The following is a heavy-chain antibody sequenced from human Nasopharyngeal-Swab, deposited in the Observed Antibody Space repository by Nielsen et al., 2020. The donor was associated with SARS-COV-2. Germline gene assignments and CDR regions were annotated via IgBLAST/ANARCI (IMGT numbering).Heavy chain of an antibody. Sequence: ASVKVSCKASGYTFINYGITWVRQAPGQGLEWMGWSSPNNRDTAYAQKFQGRVTVTTDTSTNTAYMELRSLRSADTAVYYCARDSIAFGGPEGDYWGQGTLVTVSS. J-gene: IGHJ4*02. V-gene: IGHV1-18*01. D-gene: IGHD3-16*01. CDR3: ARDSIAFGGPEGDY. CDR1: GYTFINYG. CDR2: SSPNNRDT.